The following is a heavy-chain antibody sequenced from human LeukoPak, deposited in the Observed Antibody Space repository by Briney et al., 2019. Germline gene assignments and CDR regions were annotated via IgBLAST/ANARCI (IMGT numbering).Heavy chain of an antibody. D-gene: IGHD2-21*02. CDR2: IYHSGST. Sequence: PSETLSLTCTVSGGSISSGGYYWSWIRQPPGKGLEWIGYIYHSGSTYYNPSLKSRVTISVDRSKNQFSLKLSSVTAADTAVYYCAKLVTAIVHYWGQGTLVTVSS. CDR3: AKLVTAIVHY. J-gene: IGHJ4*02. V-gene: IGHV4-30-2*01. CDR1: GGSISSGGYY.